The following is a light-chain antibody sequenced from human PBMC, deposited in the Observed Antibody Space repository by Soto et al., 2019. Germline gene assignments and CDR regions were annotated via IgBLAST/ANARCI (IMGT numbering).Light chain of an antibody. J-gene: IGKJ4*01. V-gene: IGKV3-20*01. CDR3: QQYGSVPLT. CDR2: DAS. Sequence: EIVLTQSPGTLSLSPGERASLSCRASQSVSRNYIAWYQFKHGQTPRLLIYDASSRATGIPDRFSGRGSGVDFNLIISSQEPEDIAVYFCQQYGSVPLTFGGGSKV. CDR1: QSVSRNY.